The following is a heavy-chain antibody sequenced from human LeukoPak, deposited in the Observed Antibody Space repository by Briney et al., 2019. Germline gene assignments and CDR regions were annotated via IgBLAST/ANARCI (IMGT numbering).Heavy chain of an antibody. CDR1: GYSFTSYW. CDR2: IYPGDSDT. Sequence: GESLKISCKGSGYSFTSYWIGWVRQMPGKGLEWMGVIYPGDSDTRYSPSFQGQVTISADKPISTAYLQWSSLKASDTAMYYCARPIAVAGTSYYFDYWGQGTLVTVSS. V-gene: IGHV5-51*01. J-gene: IGHJ4*02. D-gene: IGHD6-19*01. CDR3: ARPIAVAGTSYYFDY.